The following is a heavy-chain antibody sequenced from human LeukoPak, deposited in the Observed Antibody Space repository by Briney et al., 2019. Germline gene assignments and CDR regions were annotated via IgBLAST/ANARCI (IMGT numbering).Heavy chain of an antibody. J-gene: IGHJ4*02. D-gene: IGHD2-8*01. CDR3: ARSGGYCTNGVCYNEFDY. CDR1: GYTFTSYA. Sequence: SCKASGYTFTSYAMHWVRQAPGKGLEWVAVISYDGSNKYYADSVKGRFTISRDNSKNTLYLQMNSLRAEDTAVYYCARSGGYCTNGVCYNEFDYWGQGTLVTVSS. V-gene: IGHV3-30*04. CDR2: ISYDGSNK.